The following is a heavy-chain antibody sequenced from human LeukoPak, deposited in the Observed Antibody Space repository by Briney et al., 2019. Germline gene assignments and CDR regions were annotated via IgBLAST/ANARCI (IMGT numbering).Heavy chain of an antibody. Sequence: SQTLSLTCTVSGGSISSGSYYWSWIRQPAGKGLEWIGRIYTSGSTNYNPSLKSRVTISVDTSKNQFSLKLSSVTAADTAVYYCANDYDFWSGYYLNNAFDIWGQGTMVTVSS. CDR2: IYTSGST. J-gene: IGHJ3*02. CDR3: ANDYDFWSGYYLNNAFDI. D-gene: IGHD3-3*01. V-gene: IGHV4-61*02. CDR1: GGSISSGSYY.